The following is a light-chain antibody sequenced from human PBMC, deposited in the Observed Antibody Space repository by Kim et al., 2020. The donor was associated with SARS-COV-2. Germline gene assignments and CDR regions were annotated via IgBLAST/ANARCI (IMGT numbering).Light chain of an antibody. CDR2: DAS. Sequence: EIVLTQSPATLSLSPGERATFSCRASQSVSSYLASYQQKPGQAPRLLIYDASNRATGIPARFSGSGSGTDFTLTISSLEPEDFAVYYCQQRSNWSFGQGTKLEIK. V-gene: IGKV3-11*01. CDR1: QSVSSY. CDR3: QQRSNWS. J-gene: IGKJ2*01.